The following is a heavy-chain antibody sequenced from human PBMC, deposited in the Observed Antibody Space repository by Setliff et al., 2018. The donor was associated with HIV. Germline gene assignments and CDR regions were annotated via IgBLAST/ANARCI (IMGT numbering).Heavy chain of an antibody. CDR1: GGSISSYY. CDR3: ARAPSPPYMDV. Sequence: SETLSLTCTVSGGSISSYYWSWIRQPPGKGLEWIGYIYYSGSTNYNPSLKSRVTISVGTSKNQFSLKLSSVTAVDTAVYYCARAPSPPYMDVWGQGTLVTVSS. CDR2: IYYSGST. J-gene: IGHJ4*02. D-gene: IGHD4-4*01. V-gene: IGHV4-59*01.